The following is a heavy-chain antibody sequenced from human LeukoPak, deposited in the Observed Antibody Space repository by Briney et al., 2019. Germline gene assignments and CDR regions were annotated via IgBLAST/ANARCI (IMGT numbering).Heavy chain of an antibody. J-gene: IGHJ4*02. CDR1: GFNFSSYA. V-gene: IGHV3-23*01. CDR3: VEIAAAAPYEC. CDR2: ISGSGDRT. Sequence: GGSLRLSCAASGFNFSSYAMHWVRQAPGKGLEWVSRISGSGDRTYHADSVKGRFTISRDNSRNMLYLQMNSLRSEDTAIYYCVEIAAAAPYECWGPGTLVTVSS. D-gene: IGHD6-13*01.